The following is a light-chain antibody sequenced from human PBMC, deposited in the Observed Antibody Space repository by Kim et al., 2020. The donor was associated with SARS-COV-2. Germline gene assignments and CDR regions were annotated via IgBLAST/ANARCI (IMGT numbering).Light chain of an antibody. CDR3: QHYHNLPPT. Sequence: SVAVGDRVTITCQESQDISTSLNWYQHKPGKAPKVLISDAYKLERGVPSRFSGGGSGTDFTFTISSLQPEDIATYYCQHYHNLPPTFGQGTRLEIK. CDR1: QDISTS. J-gene: IGKJ5*01. CDR2: DAY. V-gene: IGKV1-33*01.